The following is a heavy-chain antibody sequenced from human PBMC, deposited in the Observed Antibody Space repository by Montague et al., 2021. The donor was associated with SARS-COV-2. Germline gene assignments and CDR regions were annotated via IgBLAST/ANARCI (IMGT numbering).Heavy chain of an antibody. D-gene: IGHD1-1*01. CDR2: VHYTGTT. Sequence: SETLSLTCTVSGGSITVSRYDWGWIRQPPGKGLEWIGSVHYTGTTSYNASLKSRVTISVDTSENQFSLKMTSVTASDTAVYYCARHRANAGSFDNWGQGTMVTVSS. CDR3: ARHRANAGSFDN. J-gene: IGHJ3*02. CDR1: GGSITVSRYD. V-gene: IGHV4-39*01.